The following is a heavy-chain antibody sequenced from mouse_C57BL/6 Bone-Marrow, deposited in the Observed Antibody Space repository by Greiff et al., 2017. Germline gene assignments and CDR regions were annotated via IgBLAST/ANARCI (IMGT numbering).Heavy chain of an antibody. D-gene: IGHD1-1*01. Sequence: VQLQESGAELVKPGASVKMSCKASGYTFTTYPIEWMKQNHGKSLEWIGNFHPYNDDTKYNEQFKGKATLTVDKSSSTVYLELSRLTSDDSAVYYCARSYGSSFPYAMDYWGQGTSVTVSS. CDR3: ARSYGSSFPYAMDY. J-gene: IGHJ4*01. CDR1: GYTFTTYP. V-gene: IGHV1-47*01. CDR2: FHPYNDDT.